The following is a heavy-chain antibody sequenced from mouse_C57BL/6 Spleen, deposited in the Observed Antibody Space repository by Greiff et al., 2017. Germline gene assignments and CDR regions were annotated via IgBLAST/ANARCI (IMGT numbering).Heavy chain of an antibody. D-gene: IGHD4-1*01. J-gene: IGHJ2*01. CDR1: GYTFTDYE. CDR3: TKLNYFDY. Sequence: VQLVESGAELVRHGASVTLSCKASGYTFTDYEMHWVKQTPVHGLEWIGAIDPETGGTAYNQKFKGKAILTADKSSSTAYMELRSLTSEDSAVYYCTKLNYFDYWGQGTTLTVSS. V-gene: IGHV1-15*01. CDR2: IDPETGGT.